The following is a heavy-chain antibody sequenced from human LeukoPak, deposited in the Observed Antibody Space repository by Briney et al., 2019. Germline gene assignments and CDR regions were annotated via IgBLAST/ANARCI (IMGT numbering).Heavy chain of an antibody. J-gene: IGHJ4*02. V-gene: IGHV3-21*01. CDR1: GFTLSSYS. CDR2: ISSSSTHI. CDR3: ARSEHSSSSFDY. Sequence: GGSLRLSCAASGFTLSSYSMNWVRQAPGKGLEWVSYISSSSTHIYYAGSVKGRFTISRDNARNSLYLQMNSLRAEDTATYYCARSEHSSSSFDYWGQGTLVTVSS. D-gene: IGHD6-6*01.